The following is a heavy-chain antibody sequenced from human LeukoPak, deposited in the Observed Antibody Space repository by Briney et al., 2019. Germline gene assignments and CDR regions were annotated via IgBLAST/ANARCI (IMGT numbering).Heavy chain of an antibody. CDR1: GYSFTSYS. CDR2: IYPGDSDT. Sequence: GESLKISCKGSGYSFTSYSIGWVRQMPGKGLEWMGIIYPGDSDTRYSPSFQGQVTISADKSISTAYLQWSSLKASDTAMYYCARHSRRGSYTKDNWFDPWGQGTLVTVSS. D-gene: IGHD1-26*01. J-gene: IGHJ5*02. V-gene: IGHV5-51*01. CDR3: ARHSRRGSYTKDNWFDP.